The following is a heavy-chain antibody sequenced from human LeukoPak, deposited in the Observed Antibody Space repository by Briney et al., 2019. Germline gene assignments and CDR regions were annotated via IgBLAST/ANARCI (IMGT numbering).Heavy chain of an antibody. CDR2: ISRRGNT. CDR1: GGSFSGYY. J-gene: IGHJ4*02. Sequence: PSETLSLTCAVYGGSFSGYYWSWIRQPPGKGLAWIGQISRRGNTNYNPSLKSRVTISVDTSKNQLSLKLSTVTAADTALYYCARHGEYYFDYWGQETLVTVSS. CDR3: ARHGEYYFDY. V-gene: IGHV4-34*01. D-gene: IGHD3-10*01.